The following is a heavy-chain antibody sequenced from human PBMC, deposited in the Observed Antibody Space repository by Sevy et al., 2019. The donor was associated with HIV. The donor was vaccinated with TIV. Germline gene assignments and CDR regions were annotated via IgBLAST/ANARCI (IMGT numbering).Heavy chain of an antibody. CDR1: GFTFSSYA. Sequence: GGSLRLSCAASGFTFSSYAMHWVRQAPGKGLEWVAVISYDGSNKYYADSVKGRFTISRDNSKSTLYLQMNSLRAEDTAVYYCARDKQLWSPFDYWGQGTLVTVSS. CDR2: ISYDGSNK. CDR3: ARDKQLWSPFDY. V-gene: IGHV3-30-3*01. D-gene: IGHD5-18*01. J-gene: IGHJ4*02.